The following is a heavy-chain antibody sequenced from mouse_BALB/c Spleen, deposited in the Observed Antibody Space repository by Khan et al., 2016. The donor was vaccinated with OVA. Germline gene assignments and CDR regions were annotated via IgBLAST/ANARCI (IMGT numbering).Heavy chain of an antibody. V-gene: IGHV14-3*02. J-gene: IGHJ2*01. CDR2: IDPANGNT. CDR1: GFNIKDTY. Sequence: VQLKESGAELVKPGASVKLSCTASGFNIKDTYMHWVKQRPEQGLEWIGRIDPANGNTEFDPKFQGKATITADTSSNTAYLQLSSLTSGDTAVYYCARWPRGYWGQGTTLPVSS. CDR3: ARWPRGY.